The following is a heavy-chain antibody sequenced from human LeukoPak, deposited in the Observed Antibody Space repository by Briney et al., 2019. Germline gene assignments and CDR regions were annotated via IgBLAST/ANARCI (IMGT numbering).Heavy chain of an antibody. Sequence: GGSLRLSCAASGFTFSSYGMHWVRQAPGKGLEWVAVISYDGSNKYYADSVKGRFTISRDNSKSTLYLQMNSLRAEDTAVYYCARNRRIAAAGPFDYWGQGTLVTVSS. CDR2: ISYDGSNK. CDR1: GFTFSSYG. J-gene: IGHJ4*02. CDR3: ARNRRIAAAGPFDY. D-gene: IGHD6-13*01. V-gene: IGHV3-30*03.